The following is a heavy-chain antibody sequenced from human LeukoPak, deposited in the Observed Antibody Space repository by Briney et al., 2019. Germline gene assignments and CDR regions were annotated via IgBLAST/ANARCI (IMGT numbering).Heavy chain of an antibody. CDR3: ARDFYLDGYPYFDY. J-gene: IGHJ4*02. D-gene: IGHD5-24*01. Sequence: SETLSLTCTVSGGSISSYFWSWIRQPPGKGLEWIGYVYYSGATNYNPYLKSRVTISVDTSENQFSLKLSSVTAADTAVYFCARDFYLDGYPYFDYWGQGTLVTVFS. CDR2: VYYSGAT. V-gene: IGHV4-59*01. CDR1: GGSISSYF.